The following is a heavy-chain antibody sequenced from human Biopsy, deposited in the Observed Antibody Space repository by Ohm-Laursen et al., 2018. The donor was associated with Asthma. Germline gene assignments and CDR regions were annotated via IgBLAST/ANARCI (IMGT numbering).Heavy chain of an antibody. Sequence: SLRLSCAASGFTFGDHWMSWVCQVPGKGLEWVANIKHDGSEKNHVDSLKGRFTISRDNAKNSLYLQMNSLRDEDTAVYYCARFKRGYSYGYAGVFDYWGQGTLVTVSS. V-gene: IGHV3-7*01. J-gene: IGHJ4*02. D-gene: IGHD5-18*01. CDR3: ARFKRGYSYGYAGVFDY. CDR1: GFTFGDHW. CDR2: IKHDGSEK.